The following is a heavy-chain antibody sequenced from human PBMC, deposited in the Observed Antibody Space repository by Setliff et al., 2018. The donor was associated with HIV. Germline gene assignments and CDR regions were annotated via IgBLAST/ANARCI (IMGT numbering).Heavy chain of an antibody. CDR2: ISSSGTT. Sequence: SETLSLTCDVSDDSFSNYDWTWIRQPPGEALQWIGYISSSGTTNYNPSLRSRVTISIETSNTRFFLWLRSVTAADTAVYYCARRGRDGVFIMFATGFDPWGQGALVTVSS. V-gene: IGHV4-4*09. D-gene: IGHD2-8*01. CDR3: ARRGRDGVFIMFATGFDP. J-gene: IGHJ5*02. CDR1: DDSFSNYD.